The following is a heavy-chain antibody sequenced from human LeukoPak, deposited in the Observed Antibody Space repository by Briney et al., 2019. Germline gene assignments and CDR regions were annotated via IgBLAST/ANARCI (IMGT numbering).Heavy chain of an antibody. D-gene: IGHD6-19*01. J-gene: IGHJ3*02. CDR3: ARDSSGWYRWGAFDI. V-gene: IGHV1-18*01. Sequence: ASVKVSCKASGYTFTSFGISWVRQAPGQGREWMGWICAYNGNTNYAQKLQGRVTMTADTSTSTAYMELRSLRSDDTAVYYCARDSSGWYRWGAFDIWGQGTIVTVSS. CDR2: ICAYNGNT. CDR1: GYTFTSFG.